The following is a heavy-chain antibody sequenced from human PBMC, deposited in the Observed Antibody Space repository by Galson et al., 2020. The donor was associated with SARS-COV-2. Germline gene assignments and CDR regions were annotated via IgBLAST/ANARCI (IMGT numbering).Heavy chain of an antibody. V-gene: IGHV4-61*09. CDR3: ARGGSSWDGNWLDP. CDR1: GDSINSGHHY. CDR2: VYTTGSA. J-gene: IGHJ5*02. Sequence: SETLSLTCTVSGDSINSGHHYWSWIRQPAGKGLESIGQVYTTGSANYNPSLKSQVTISLDTSKNQFFLNLESVTAADTAVYYCARGGSSWDGNWLDPWGQGTLVIVSS. D-gene: IGHD2-2*01.